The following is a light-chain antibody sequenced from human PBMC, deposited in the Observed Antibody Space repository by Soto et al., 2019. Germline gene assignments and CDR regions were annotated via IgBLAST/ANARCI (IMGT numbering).Light chain of an antibody. Sequence: QSALTQPVSVSGSPGQSITISCTGTSSDVGGYNYVSWYQQHPGKAPKLMIYEVSNRPSGVSNRFSGSKSGNTASLTISGLQAEDEADYYCSSYTSSSTLGVFGGGTQLTVL. J-gene: IGLJ2*01. CDR2: EVS. V-gene: IGLV2-14*01. CDR1: SSDVGGYNY. CDR3: SSYTSSSTLGV.